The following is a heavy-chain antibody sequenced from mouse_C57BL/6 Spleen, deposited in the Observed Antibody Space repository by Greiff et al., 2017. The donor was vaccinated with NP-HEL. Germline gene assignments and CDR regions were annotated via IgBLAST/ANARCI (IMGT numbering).Heavy chain of an antibody. CDR1: GYAFTNYL. V-gene: IGHV1-54*01. CDR3: ARRNYYDYEDWYFDV. CDR2: INPGGGGT. D-gene: IGHD2-4*01. J-gene: IGHJ1*03. Sequence: QVQLQQSGAELVRPGTSVKVSCKASGYAFTNYLIEWVKQRPGQGLEWIGVINPGGGGTNYNEKFKGKATLTADKSSSTAYMQLSSLTSEDSAVYFCARRNYYDYEDWYFDVWGTGTTVTVSS.